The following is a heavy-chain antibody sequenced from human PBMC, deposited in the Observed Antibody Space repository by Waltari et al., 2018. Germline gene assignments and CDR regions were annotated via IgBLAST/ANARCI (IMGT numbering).Heavy chain of an antibody. D-gene: IGHD3-16*01. Sequence: QVQLQQWGAGLLKPSATLSLTCAVYGQSPSGFYWNWIRQPQGQGLQWLGEINFSGRTNYNPSLPGRVTRSVDKSKNQFSLRLTSVTAADTAVYYCARVRRNDFWGSRWFDPWGQGTLVIVSS. V-gene: IGHV4-34*01. CDR1: GQSPSGFY. CDR3: ARVRRNDFWGSRWFDP. J-gene: IGHJ5*02. CDR2: INFSGRT.